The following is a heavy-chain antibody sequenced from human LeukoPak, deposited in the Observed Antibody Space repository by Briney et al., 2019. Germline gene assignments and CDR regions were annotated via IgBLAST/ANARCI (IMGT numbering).Heavy chain of an antibody. CDR1: GFTFSSYA. CDR2: ISGSGGST. D-gene: IGHD6-13*01. V-gene: IGHV3-23*01. Sequence: GGSLRLSCAASGFTFSSYAMSWVRQAPGKGLEWVSAISGSGGSTYYADSVKGRFTISRDNSKNTLYLQMNSLRAEDTAVYYCARGRGSSWYYFDYWGQGTLVTVSS. CDR3: ARGRGSSWYYFDY. J-gene: IGHJ4*02.